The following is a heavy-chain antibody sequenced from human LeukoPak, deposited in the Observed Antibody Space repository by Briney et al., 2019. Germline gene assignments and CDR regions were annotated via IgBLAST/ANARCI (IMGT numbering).Heavy chain of an antibody. V-gene: IGHV4-30-2*01. J-gene: IGHJ4*02. CDR2: INHSGST. CDR3: ARGLVVVVPAATHPSHYDY. D-gene: IGHD2-2*01. CDR1: GGSISSGGYY. Sequence: PSQALSLTCTVSGGSISSGGYYWSWIRQPPGKGLEWIGEINHSGSTNYNPSLKGRVTISVDTSKNQFSLKLSSVTAADTAVYYCARGLVVVVPAATHPSHYDYWGQGTLVTVSS.